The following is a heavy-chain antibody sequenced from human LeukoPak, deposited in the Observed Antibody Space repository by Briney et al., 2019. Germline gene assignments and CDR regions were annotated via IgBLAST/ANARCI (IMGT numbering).Heavy chain of an antibody. CDR3: AKDPERWLQLRLGFSD. J-gene: IGHJ4*02. Sequence: GGSLRLSCAASGFTFSDYHMSWIRQAPGKGLEWVSYISASSTDIHYPDSVKGRFTISRDNAKNSLYLQMNSLRAEDTAVYYCAKDPERWLQLRLGFSDWGQGTLVTVSS. CDR2: ISASSTDI. D-gene: IGHD5-24*01. CDR1: GFTFSDYH. V-gene: IGHV3-11*01.